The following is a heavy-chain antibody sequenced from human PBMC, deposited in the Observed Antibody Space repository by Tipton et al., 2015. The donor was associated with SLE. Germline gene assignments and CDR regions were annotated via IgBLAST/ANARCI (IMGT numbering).Heavy chain of an antibody. CDR2: IWYDGSDK. Sequence: RSLRLSCAASGFTFSNYGMHWVRQAPGKGLEWVAFIWYDGSDKYYADSVKGRFTISRDTSKSTLYLQMSSLKTEDTAVYYCAKDSVSSGSYSGDFDLWGQGTLVTVSS. CDR1: GFTFSNYG. V-gene: IGHV3-33*06. D-gene: IGHD1-26*01. CDR3: AKDSVSSGSYSGDFDL. J-gene: IGHJ4*02.